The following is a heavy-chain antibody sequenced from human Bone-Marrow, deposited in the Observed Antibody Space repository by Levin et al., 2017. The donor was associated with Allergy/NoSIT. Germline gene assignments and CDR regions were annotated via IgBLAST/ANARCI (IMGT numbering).Heavy chain of an antibody. Sequence: PSETLSLTCTVSGGSVSSYSHYWSWIRQPPGKGLEWIGYIYYSGSTNYNPSLKSLVTISVDTSKNQFSLKLSSVTAADTAVYFCARVYLYESRGYYENHYYFYAMDVWGQGTTVTVSS. CDR2: IYYSGST. V-gene: IGHV4-61*01. D-gene: IGHD3-22*01. J-gene: IGHJ6*02. CDR3: ARVYLYESRGYYENHYYFYAMDV. CDR1: GGSVSSYSHY.